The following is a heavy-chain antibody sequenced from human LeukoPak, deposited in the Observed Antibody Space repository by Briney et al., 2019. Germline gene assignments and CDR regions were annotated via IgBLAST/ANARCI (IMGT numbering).Heavy chain of an antibody. V-gene: IGHV4-34*01. CDR3: ARGTMTTVTYYFDY. D-gene: IGHD4-17*01. CDR1: GFTFRSYA. CDR2: INHSGST. Sequence: GSLRLSCAASGFTFRSYAMSWVRQPPGKGLEWIGEINHSGSTNYNPSLKSRVTISVDTSKNQFSLKLSSVTAADTAVYYCARGTMTTVTYYFDYWGQGTLVTVSS. J-gene: IGHJ4*02.